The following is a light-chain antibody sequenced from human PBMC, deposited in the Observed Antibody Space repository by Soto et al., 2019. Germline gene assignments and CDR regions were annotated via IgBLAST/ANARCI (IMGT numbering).Light chain of an antibody. CDR1: RSDVGSYNL. CDR3: SSYAGSTSVVV. J-gene: IGLJ2*01. Sequence: QSALTQTASVSGSPGQSITLSCTGTRSDVGSYNLVSWYQQHPGKAPKLMIYEVTKRPSGVALRFSGSKSGNTASLTISGLQAEDEADYYCSSYAGSTSVVVFGGGTQLTVL. CDR2: EVT. V-gene: IGLV2-23*02.